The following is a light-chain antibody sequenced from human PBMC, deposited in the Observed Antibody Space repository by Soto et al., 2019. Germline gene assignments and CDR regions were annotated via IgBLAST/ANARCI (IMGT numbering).Light chain of an antibody. CDR3: QQYGGSLT. Sequence: ILLARYRGTLSVSEGEGPSLSCRASQSVTGTYLAWYQQKPGQAPRLLIYGASRRAAGISDRFSGSGSGTDFTLTIDRLEPEDFAAYYCQQYGGSLTFGGGTKVDIK. CDR1: QSVTGTY. CDR2: GAS. V-gene: IGKV3-20*01. J-gene: IGKJ4*01.